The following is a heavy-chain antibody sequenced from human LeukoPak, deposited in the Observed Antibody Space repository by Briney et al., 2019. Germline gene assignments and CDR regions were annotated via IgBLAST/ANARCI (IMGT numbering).Heavy chain of an antibody. Sequence: GGSLRLSCAASGFTFSSYAMHWVRQAPGKGLEWVAVISYDGSNKYYADSVKGRFTISRDNSRNTLYLQMNSLRAEDTAVYYCAKDQDVAAAGTWGSIDYWGQGTLVTVSS. CDR3: AKDQDVAAAGTWGSIDY. CDR2: ISYDGSNK. CDR1: GFTFSSYA. J-gene: IGHJ4*02. V-gene: IGHV3-30-3*01. D-gene: IGHD6-13*01.